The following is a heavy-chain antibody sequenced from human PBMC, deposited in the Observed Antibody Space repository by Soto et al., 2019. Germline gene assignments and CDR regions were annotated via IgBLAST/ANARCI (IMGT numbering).Heavy chain of an antibody. V-gene: IGHV2-5*01. Sequence: SGPTLVKPTQTLTLTCTFSGFSLSTSGVGVGWIRQPPGKALEWLALIYWNDDKRYSPSLKSRLTITKDTSKNQVVLTMTNMDPVDTATYYCAHAHLYDIVVVPVEDYFDYWGQGTLVTVSS. CDR2: IYWNDDK. CDR1: GFSLSTSGVG. CDR3: AHAHLYDIVVVPVEDYFDY. D-gene: IGHD2-2*01. J-gene: IGHJ4*02.